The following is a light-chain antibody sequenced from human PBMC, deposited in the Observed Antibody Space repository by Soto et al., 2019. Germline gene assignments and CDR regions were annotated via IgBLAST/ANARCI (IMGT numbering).Light chain of an antibody. V-gene: IGKV3-20*01. CDR1: QSVSSSY. CDR2: GAS. J-gene: IGKJ4*01. CDR3: QQYGSSLGVT. Sequence: EIVLTQSPGTLSLSPGERATLSCRASQSVSSSYLARYQQKPGQAPRLLIYGASSRATGIPDRFSGSGSGTDFTLTISRLEPEDFAVYYCQQYGSSLGVTFGGGTKVDIK.